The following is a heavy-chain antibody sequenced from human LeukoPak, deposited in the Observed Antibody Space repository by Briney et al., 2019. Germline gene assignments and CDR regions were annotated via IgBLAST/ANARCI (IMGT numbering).Heavy chain of an antibody. CDR2: ISSSSSYI. J-gene: IGHJ4*02. V-gene: IGHV3-21*01. CDR3: ARGYSGYVGVPADY. CDR1: GFTFSSYS. Sequence: GGSLRLSCAASGFTFSSYSMNWVRQAPGKGLEWVSSISSSSSYIYYADSVKGRFTISRDNAKNSLYLQMNSLRAEDTAVHYCARGYSGYVGVPADYWGQGTLVTVSS. D-gene: IGHD5-12*01.